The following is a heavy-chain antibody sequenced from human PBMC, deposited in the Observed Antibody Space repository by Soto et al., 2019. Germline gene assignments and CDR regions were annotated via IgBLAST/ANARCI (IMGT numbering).Heavy chain of an antibody. CDR3: ARAIAADPYYYYYGMDV. D-gene: IGHD6-13*01. CDR1: GYSFTSYW. CDR2: IYPGDSDT. V-gene: IGHV5-51*01. J-gene: IGHJ6*02. Sequence: PGESLKISCKGSGYSFTSYWIGWVRQMPGKGLEWMGIIYPGDSDTRYSPSFQGQVTISADKSISTAHLQWSSLKASDTAMYYCARAIAADPYYYYYGMDVWGQGTTVTVSS.